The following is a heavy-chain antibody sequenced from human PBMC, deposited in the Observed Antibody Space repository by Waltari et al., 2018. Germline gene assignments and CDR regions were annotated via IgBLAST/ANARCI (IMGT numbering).Heavy chain of an antibody. J-gene: IGHJ3*02. CDR2: INTSGST. CDR3: ARGPLGYYYDSSGYDAFDI. D-gene: IGHD3-22*01. V-gene: IGHV4-4*09. Sequence: QVQLQESGPGLVKPSETLSLTCTVSGGSISSYYWSWIRQPPGKGLEWIGYINTSGSTNYTPSLKSRVTISVDTSKNQFSLKLSSVTAADTAVYYCARGPLGYYYDSSGYDAFDIWGQGTMVTVSS. CDR1: GGSISSYY.